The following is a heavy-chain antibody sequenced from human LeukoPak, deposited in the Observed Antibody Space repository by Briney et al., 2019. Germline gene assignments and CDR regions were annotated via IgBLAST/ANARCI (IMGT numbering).Heavy chain of an antibody. CDR3: AKTTDYGDLYYFDY. V-gene: IGHV3-20*04. Sequence: GGSLRLSCAASGFNFNDSGMSWVRQAPGKGLEWVSGINWNGRSRGYADSVKGRFTISRDNSKNTLYLQMNSLRAEDTAVYYCAKTTDYGDLYYFDYWGQGTLVTVSS. J-gene: IGHJ4*02. D-gene: IGHD4-17*01. CDR2: INWNGRSR. CDR1: GFNFNDSG.